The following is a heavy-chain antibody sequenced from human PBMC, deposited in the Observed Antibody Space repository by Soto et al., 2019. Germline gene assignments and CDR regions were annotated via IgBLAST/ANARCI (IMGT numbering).Heavy chain of an antibody. CDR2: IDPSDSYT. CDR3: ARTSYNWNDGDYYYYGMDV. Sequence: GESLKNSCKGSGYSFTSYWISWVRQMPGKSLEWMGRIDPSDSYTNYSPSFQGHVTISADKSISTAYLQWSSLKASDTAIYYCARTSYNWNDGDYYYYGMDVWGQGTTVTVSS. D-gene: IGHD1-1*01. J-gene: IGHJ6*02. V-gene: IGHV5-10-1*01. CDR1: GYSFTSYW.